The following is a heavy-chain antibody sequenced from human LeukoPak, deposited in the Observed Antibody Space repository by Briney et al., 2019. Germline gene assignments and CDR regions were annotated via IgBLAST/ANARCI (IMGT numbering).Heavy chain of an antibody. Sequence: SETLSLTCTVSGASISSYYWSWIRQPPGKGLEWIGYIFYYGSTNYNPSLKSRVTISVDTSKNQFSLKLKSVTAGDTAVYYCARGRGDFIIFDYWGQGTLVTVSS. CDR2: IFYYGST. D-gene: IGHD2-21*02. V-gene: IGHV4-59*01. CDR1: GASISSYY. CDR3: ARGRGDFIIFDY. J-gene: IGHJ4*02.